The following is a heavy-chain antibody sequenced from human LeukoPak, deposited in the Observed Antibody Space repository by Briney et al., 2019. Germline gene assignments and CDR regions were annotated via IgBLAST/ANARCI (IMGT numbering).Heavy chain of an antibody. D-gene: IGHD5-18*01. CDR2: IIFNSGSV. CDR1: GFTFDDHA. Sequence: GRSLRLSCSASGFTFDDHAIHWVRQAPGKGLEWVSSIIFNSGSVGYADSVRGRFTISRDHAKSSVYLQLNSLTTDDTALYYCAKGRGYTYGADPFDFWGQGTLVTVSS. J-gene: IGHJ4*02. V-gene: IGHV3-9*01. CDR3: AKGRGYTYGADPFDF.